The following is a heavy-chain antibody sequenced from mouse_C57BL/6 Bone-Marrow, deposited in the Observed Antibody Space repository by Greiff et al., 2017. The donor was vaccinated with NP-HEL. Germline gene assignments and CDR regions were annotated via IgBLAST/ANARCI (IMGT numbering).Heavy chain of an antibody. J-gene: IGHJ4*01. CDR1: GYTFTDYY. Sequence: VQLQQSGPVLVKPGASVKMSCKASGYTFTDYYMNWVRQSPGKSLEWIGVINPYNGGTSYNTNFQGRAPLPVDKSSSTAYMELNSLTTEDSAVYYCAREPTAQATYYALDYWGQGTSVTVSS. CDR2: INPYNGGT. D-gene: IGHD3-2*02. CDR3: AREPTAQATYYALDY. V-gene: IGHV1-19*01.